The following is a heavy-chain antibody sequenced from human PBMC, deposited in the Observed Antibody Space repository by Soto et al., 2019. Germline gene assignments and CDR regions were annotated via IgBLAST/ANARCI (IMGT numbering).Heavy chain of an antibody. CDR2: TYYRTRWYN. V-gene: IGHV6-1*01. D-gene: IGHD3-9*01. Sequence: QVRLQQSGPGLVKPSQTLSLTCAISGDSVSSISASWNWIRQSPSRGLEWLGRTYYRTRWYNDXAMYMRGRMTXXPXTXXNQFSLQLNSVTPEDTAVYYCARGRHGYLVSVFEYWGQGTLVTVSS. J-gene: IGHJ1*01. CDR1: GDSVSSISAS. CDR3: ARGRHGYLVSVFEY.